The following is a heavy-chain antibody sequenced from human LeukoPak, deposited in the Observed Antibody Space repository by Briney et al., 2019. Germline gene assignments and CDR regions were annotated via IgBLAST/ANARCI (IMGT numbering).Heavy chain of an antibody. CDR2: ISDGGGGT. CDR3: AKGSGGSCYSCLDY. V-gene: IGHV3-23*01. D-gene: IGHD2-15*01. J-gene: IGHJ4*02. CDR1: GFTFSSYA. Sequence: GSLRLSCAASGFTFSSYAMSWVRQAPGKGLEWVSTISDGGGGTYYADSVTGRFTISRDNSKNTLYLQMNSLRAEDTAVYYCAKGSGGSCYSCLDYWGQGTLVTVSS.